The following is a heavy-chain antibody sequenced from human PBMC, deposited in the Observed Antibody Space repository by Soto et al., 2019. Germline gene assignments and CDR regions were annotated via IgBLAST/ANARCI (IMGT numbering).Heavy chain of an antibody. Sequence: GGSLRLSCAASGFTFSSYWMSWVRQAPGKGLEWVANIKQDGSEKYYVDSVKGRFTISRDNAKNSLYLQMNSLRAEDTAVYYCARGQGSSGPDAFDIWGQGTMVTVSS. CDR2: IKQDGSEK. D-gene: IGHD3-22*01. V-gene: IGHV3-7*01. CDR1: GFTFSSYW. CDR3: ARGQGSSGPDAFDI. J-gene: IGHJ3*02.